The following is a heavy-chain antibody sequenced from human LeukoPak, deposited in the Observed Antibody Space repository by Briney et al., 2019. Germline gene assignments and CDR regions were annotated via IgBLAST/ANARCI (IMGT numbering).Heavy chain of an antibody. D-gene: IGHD6-13*01. CDR2: ISSSSSYI. J-gene: IGHJ4*02. CDR3: ARHLKLIAGNIDY. Sequence: GGSLRLSCAASGFTFSSYSMNWVRQAPGKGLEWVSSISSSSSYIYYADSVKGRFTISRDNAKNSLYLQMNSLRAEDTAVYYCARHLKLIAGNIDYWGQGTLVTVSS. CDR1: GFTFSSYS. V-gene: IGHV3-21*01.